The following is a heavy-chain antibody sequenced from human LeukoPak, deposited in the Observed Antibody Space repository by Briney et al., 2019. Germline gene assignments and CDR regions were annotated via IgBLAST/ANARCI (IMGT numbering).Heavy chain of an antibody. V-gene: IGHV3-74*01. CDR2: INSEGSST. CDR1: GFTFSNYW. J-gene: IGHJ4*02. D-gene: IGHD3-9*01. CDR3: GRELDWLPTLDY. Sequence: GGSLTLSCAASGFTFSNYWMHWVRQAPGKGLVWVSRINSEGSSTRYADDVKGRFTSSRDKAKNTLYLQMNSRRAEDTAVYYCGRELDWLPTLDYWGQGTVVTVSS.